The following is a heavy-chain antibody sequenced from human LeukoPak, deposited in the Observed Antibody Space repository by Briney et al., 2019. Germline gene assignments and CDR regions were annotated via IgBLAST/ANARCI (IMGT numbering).Heavy chain of an antibody. Sequence: GGSLTLSCAASGLTFTNYCMTWVPQVPGKGLEWVAKIHKAGSESYYVDSVKGRFAISRDNAKNSLYLQLSSLRVEDTAVYYCARVGAWELQRVFEYWGQGTLVTVSS. CDR3: ARVGAWELQRVFEY. V-gene: IGHV3-7*01. CDR2: IHKAGSES. J-gene: IGHJ4*02. CDR1: GLTFTNYC. D-gene: IGHD1-26*01.